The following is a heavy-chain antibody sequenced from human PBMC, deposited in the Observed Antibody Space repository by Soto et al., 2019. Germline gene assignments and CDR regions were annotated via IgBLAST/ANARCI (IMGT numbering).Heavy chain of an antibody. Sequence: QVQLEQSGPGLVKPSQTLSLTCKISGGSISSVNHYWSWIRQSPGEGLEWIGYIFDSRTTHYNPSLKGRVTISGDTSQSQFSLTIHSVTVADTAVYYCAREVSWIGGFDFWGQGTLVTVSS. CDR3: AREVSWIGGFDF. V-gene: IGHV4-31*02. J-gene: IGHJ4*02. D-gene: IGHD2-15*01. CDR2: IFDSRTT. CDR1: GGSISSVNHY.